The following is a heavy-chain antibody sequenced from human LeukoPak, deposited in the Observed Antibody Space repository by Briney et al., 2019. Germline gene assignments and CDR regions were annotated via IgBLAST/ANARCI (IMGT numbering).Heavy chain of an antibody. D-gene: IGHD3-10*01. V-gene: IGHV1-18*01. J-gene: IGHJ4*02. CDR2: ISAYNGNT. Sequence: ASVKVSCKASGYTFISYGISWVRPAPGQGGEWMGWISAYNGNTNYAQKPQGRVTMTTDTSTSTAYMELRSLRSDDTAVYYCARDHGTGYFDYWGQGSLVTVSA. CDR3: ARDHGTGYFDY. CDR1: GYTFISYG.